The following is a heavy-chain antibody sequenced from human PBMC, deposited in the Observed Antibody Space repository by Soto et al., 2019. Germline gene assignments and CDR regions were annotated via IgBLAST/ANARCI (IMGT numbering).Heavy chain of an antibody. CDR1: GFTVSSHY. D-gene: IGHD3-22*01. V-gene: IGHV3-53*01. CDR3: ARARGYYDTSGYSGYYFDY. CDR2: IYSGGST. J-gene: IGHJ4*02. Sequence: EVQLVESGGGLIQPGGSLRLSCAASGFTVSSHYMSWVRQAPGKGLEWVSVIYSGGSTYYADSVKGRFTISRDNSKNTLYLQMNSLRAEDTAVYYCARARGYYDTSGYSGYYFDYWGQGTLVTVSS.